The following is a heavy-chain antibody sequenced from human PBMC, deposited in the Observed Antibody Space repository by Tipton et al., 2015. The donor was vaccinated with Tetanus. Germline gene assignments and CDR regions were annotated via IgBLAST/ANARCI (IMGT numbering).Heavy chain of an antibody. CDR1: GDTFSSYA. J-gene: IGHJ6*02. V-gene: IGHV1-69*01. Sequence: QLVQSGAEVKKPGSSVKVSCKASGDTFSSYAISWMRQAPGQGLEWMGGIIPSLGSTTYAPKFQGRITITADEVTTTAYMEVSSLTSEETAVFYCARGGSYLGIYYYYATDVWGQGPTVTVSS. CDR3: ARGGSYLGIYYYYATDV. D-gene: IGHD1-26*01. CDR2: IIPSLGST.